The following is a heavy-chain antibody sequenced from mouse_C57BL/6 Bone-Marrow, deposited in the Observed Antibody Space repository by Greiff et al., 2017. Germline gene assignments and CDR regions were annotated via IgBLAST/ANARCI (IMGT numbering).Heavy chain of an antibody. V-gene: IGHV1-64*01. CDR1: GYTFTSYW. D-gene: IGHD2-2*01. CDR3: ARKGVRGYFDV. Sequence: QVQLKPPGAELVKPGASVKLSCKASGYTFTSYWMHWVKQRPGQGLEWIGMIHPNSGSTNYNEKFKSKATLTVDKSSSTAYMQLSSLTSEDSAVYYCARKGVRGYFDVWGTGTTVTVSS. CDR2: IHPNSGST. J-gene: IGHJ1*03.